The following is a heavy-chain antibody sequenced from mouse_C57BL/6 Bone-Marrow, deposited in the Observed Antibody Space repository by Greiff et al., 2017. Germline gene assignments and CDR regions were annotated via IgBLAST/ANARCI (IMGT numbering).Heavy chain of an antibody. V-gene: IGHV1-61*01. CDR3: ARRGWLLREFAY. D-gene: IGHD2-3*01. CDR2: IYPSDSET. Sequence: QVQLQQPGAELVRPGSSVKLSCKASGYTFTSYWMDWVKQRPGQGLEWIGNIYPSDSETHYNQKFKDKATLTVDKSSSTAYMQLSSLTSEDSAVYYCARRGWLLREFAYRGQGTLVTVSA. CDR1: GYTFTSYW. J-gene: IGHJ3*01.